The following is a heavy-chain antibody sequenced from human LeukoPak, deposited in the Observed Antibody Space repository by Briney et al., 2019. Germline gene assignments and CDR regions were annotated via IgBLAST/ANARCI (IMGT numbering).Heavy chain of an antibody. D-gene: IGHD2-2*01. CDR3: ARVPAAQYYFDY. CDR1: GGSNSSGGYY. CDR2: IYYSGST. J-gene: IGHJ4*02. Sequence: SETLSRTCTVSGGSNSSGGYYWRWLRQHPGKGLEWNGYIYYSGSTYYNPSLKSRVTISVDPSKNQFSLKLSSVTAADTAVYYCARVPAAQYYFDYWGQGTLVTVSS. V-gene: IGHV4-31*03.